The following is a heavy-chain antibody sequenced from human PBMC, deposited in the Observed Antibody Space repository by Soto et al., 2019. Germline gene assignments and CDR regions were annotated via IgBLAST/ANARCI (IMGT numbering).Heavy chain of an antibody. V-gene: IGHV1-69*01. CDR2: IIPISGTA. Sequence: QVQLVQSGAEAKKPGSSVKVSCKASGGTFSSYAISWVRQAPGQGLEWMGGIIPISGTANYAQKFQGRVTITADESTSTSYMELSSLRTEDTAVYYCARSQGSRTSLEIYYYYYYGMDVWGQGTTVTVSS. J-gene: IGHJ6*02. CDR1: GGTFSSYA. D-gene: IGHD2-2*01. CDR3: ARSQGSRTSLEIYYYYYYGMDV.